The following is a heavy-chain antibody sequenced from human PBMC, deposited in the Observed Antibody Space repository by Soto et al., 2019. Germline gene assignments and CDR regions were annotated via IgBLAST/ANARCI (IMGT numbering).Heavy chain of an antibody. Sequence: EVQLLESGGGLVQPGGSLRLSCAASGFTISSNAMYWVRQAPGNGLEWVSGISDRGDTTHYADSVKGRFTISIDTSKNTLYLQLNTLRADDTDVYYCAKDKPGTTSFDYWGQGNLVTVSS. J-gene: IGHJ4*02. D-gene: IGHD1-1*01. CDR3: AKDKPGTTSFDY. V-gene: IGHV3-23*01. CDR1: GFTISSNA. CDR2: ISDRGDTT.